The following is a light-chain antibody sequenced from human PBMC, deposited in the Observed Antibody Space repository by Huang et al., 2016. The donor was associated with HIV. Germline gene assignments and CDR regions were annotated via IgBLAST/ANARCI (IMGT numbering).Light chain of an antibody. Sequence: EIVMTQSPATLSVSPGERATLSCRVSQSVSSNLAWYQQKPGQASRLLIYGASTRATGIPARFSGSGSGTEFTLTISSLQSEDFAVYYCQQYNNWPPWTFGQGTKVEIK. J-gene: IGKJ1*01. CDR2: GAS. CDR1: QSVSSN. V-gene: IGKV3-15*01. CDR3: QQYNNWPPWT.